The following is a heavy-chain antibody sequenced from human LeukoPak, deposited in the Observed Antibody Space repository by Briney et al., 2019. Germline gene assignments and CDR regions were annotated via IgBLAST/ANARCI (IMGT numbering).Heavy chain of an antibody. V-gene: IGHV1-2*02. D-gene: IGHD3-22*01. CDR2: INPNSGGT. CDR1: GYTFTGYY. J-gene: IGHJ4*02. Sequence: ASVKVSCKASGYTFTGYYMHWVRQAPGQGLEWMGWINPNSGGTNYAQKFQGRVTMTRDTSISTAYMELSRLRSDDTAVYYCARDFGDDSSGCYTPTFDYWGQGTLVTVSS. CDR3: ARDFGDDSSGCYTPTFDY.